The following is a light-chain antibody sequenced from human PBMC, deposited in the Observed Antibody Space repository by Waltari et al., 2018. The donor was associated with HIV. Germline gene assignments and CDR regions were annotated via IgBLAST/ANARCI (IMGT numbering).Light chain of an antibody. J-gene: IGLJ1*01. V-gene: IGLV1-44*01. CDR1: NSNVGSDV. Sequence: QSVLTQPHSASETPGQRVTISCSGSNSNVGSDVVNWYQQLPGTAPKLLIYGDTARPSGVPDRFAGSKSGASASLAISDLQSEDEAEYFCAAWDATLNEYVFGSGTQVTVL. CDR3: AAWDATLNEYV. CDR2: GDT.